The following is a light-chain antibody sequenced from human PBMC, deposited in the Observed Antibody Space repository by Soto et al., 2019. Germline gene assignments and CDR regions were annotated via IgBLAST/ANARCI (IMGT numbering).Light chain of an antibody. CDR1: KSLVDSDGNTY. CDR3: MQGSLPYT. V-gene: IGKV2-30*01. J-gene: IGKJ2*01. CDR2: KVS. Sequence: VVMTQSPVSLSVTLGQPASISCRSSKSLVDSDGNTYLLWFQQRPGQSPRRLINKVSDRDSGDPDRLSGRGSGTEFTLKISRVDAEDIGVYYCMQGSLPYTFGQGTRLEIK.